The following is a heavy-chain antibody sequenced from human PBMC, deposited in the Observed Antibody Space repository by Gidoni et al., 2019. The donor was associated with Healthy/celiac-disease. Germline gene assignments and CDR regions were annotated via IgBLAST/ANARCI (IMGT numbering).Heavy chain of an antibody. CDR1: GYPFTSYA. J-gene: IGHJ4*02. CDR2: INAGNGNT. CDR3: ARVVCSGGSCYLGVFDY. Sequence: QVQLVQSGAEVKKPGASVKVSCKASGYPFTSYAMHWVRQAPGQRLEWMGWINAGNGNTKYSQKFQGRVTITRDTSASTAYMELSSLRSEDTAVYYCARVVCSGGSCYLGVFDYWGQGTLVTVSS. V-gene: IGHV1-3*01. D-gene: IGHD2-15*01.